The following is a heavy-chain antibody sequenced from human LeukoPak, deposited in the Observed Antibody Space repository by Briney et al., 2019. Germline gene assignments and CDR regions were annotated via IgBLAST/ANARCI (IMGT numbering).Heavy chain of an antibody. CDR2: INTDNGNT. CDR1: GYTFNRYG. Sequence: ASVNVSCKASGYTFNRYGISWVRQAPGQGLEWMGWINTDNGNTNYAPKLQDRVTMTTDTPTSTVYMEVRSLGSDDTAVYYCARAHTSSWYMDFWGQGTLVTVSS. V-gene: IGHV1-18*01. D-gene: IGHD6-13*01. J-gene: IGHJ4*02. CDR3: ARAHTSSWYMDF.